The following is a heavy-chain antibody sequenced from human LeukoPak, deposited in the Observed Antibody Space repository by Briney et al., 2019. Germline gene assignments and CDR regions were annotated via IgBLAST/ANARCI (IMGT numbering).Heavy chain of an antibody. V-gene: IGHV4-59*01. D-gene: IGHD2-15*01. CDR3: ARGSPQVDY. CDR2: IYYSGST. J-gene: IGHJ4*02. CDR1: GGSFSGYY. Sequence: PSETLSLTCAVYGGSFSGYYWNWIRQPPGKGLESIGYIYYSGSTNYNPSLKSRVTISVDTSKNQFSLKLSSVTAADTAVYYCARGSPQVDYWGQGTLVTVSS.